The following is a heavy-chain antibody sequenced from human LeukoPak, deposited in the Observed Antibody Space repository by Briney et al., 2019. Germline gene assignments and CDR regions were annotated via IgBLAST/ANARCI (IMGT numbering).Heavy chain of an antibody. D-gene: IGHD1-7*01. J-gene: IGHJ4*02. CDR1: GFTVSSNY. CDR2: IYSGGST. CDR3: ARDDDWNYEDY. V-gene: IGHV3-53*01. Sequence: GGSLRLSCAASGFTVSSNYMSWVRQAPGKGLEWVSVIYSGGSTYYADSVKGRFTVSRDNAKNSLYLQMNSLRAEDTAVYYCARDDDWNYEDYWGQGTLVTVSS.